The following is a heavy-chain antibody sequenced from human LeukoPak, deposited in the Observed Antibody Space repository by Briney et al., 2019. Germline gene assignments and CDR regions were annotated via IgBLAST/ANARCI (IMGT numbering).Heavy chain of an antibody. CDR3: ASTDSSGWSDFDY. J-gene: IGHJ4*02. CDR1: GFTFSGYA. CDR2: ISYDGSNK. V-gene: IGHV3-30-3*01. Sequence: GGSLRLSCAASGFTFSGYAMHWVRQAPGKGLEWVAVISYDGSNKYYADSVKGRFTISRDNSKNTLYLQMNSLRAEDTAVYYCASTDSSGWSDFDYWAREPWSPSPQ. D-gene: IGHD6-13*01.